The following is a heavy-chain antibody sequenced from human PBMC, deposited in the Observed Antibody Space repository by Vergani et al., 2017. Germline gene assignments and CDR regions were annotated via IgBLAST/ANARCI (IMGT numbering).Heavy chain of an antibody. Sequence: QVQLVQSGAEVKKPGSSVKVSCKASGGTFSSYAISWVRQAPGQGLEWMGRIIPILGIANYAQKFQGRVTITADKSTSTAYMELSSLRSEDTAVYYCARDGCGGDCGFDLWGRGTLVTVSS. CDR1: GGTFSSYA. CDR2: IIPILGIA. CDR3: ARDGCGGDCGFDL. J-gene: IGHJ2*01. D-gene: IGHD2-21*02. V-gene: IGHV1-69*04.